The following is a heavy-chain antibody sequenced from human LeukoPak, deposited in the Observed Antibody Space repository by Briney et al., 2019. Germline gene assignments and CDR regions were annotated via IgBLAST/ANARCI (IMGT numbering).Heavy chain of an antibody. CDR1: GYTFTGYY. Sequence: ASVKVSCKASGYTFTGYYMHWVRQAPGQGLEWMGWINPNSGGTNYAQKFQGRVTMTRDTSISTAYMELSRLRSDDTAVYYCARALGITMVRGGTMSYGYWGQGTLVTVSS. D-gene: IGHD3-10*01. V-gene: IGHV1-2*02. CDR3: ARALGITMVRGGTMSYGY. J-gene: IGHJ4*02. CDR2: INPNSGGT.